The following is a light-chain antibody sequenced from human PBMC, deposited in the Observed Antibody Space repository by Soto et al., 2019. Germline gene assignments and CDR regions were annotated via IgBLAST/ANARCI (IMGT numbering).Light chain of an antibody. V-gene: IGLV2-11*01. CDR3: CSYAGTYTVY. CDR1: SSDVDAYNF. Sequence: QSVLTQPRSVSGSPGQSVTISCTGTSSDVDAYNFVSWYQQHPGKAPKLIIYDVTKRPSGVPDRFSGSKSGITASLTISGLQAEDEADYFCCSYAGTYTVYFGGGTKVTVL. J-gene: IGLJ1*01. CDR2: DVT.